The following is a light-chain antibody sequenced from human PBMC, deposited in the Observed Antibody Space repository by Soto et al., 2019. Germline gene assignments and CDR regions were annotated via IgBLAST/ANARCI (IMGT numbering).Light chain of an antibody. J-gene: IGKJ5*01. Sequence: EVVMTQSPATLSVSPGERVTLSCRSSQSVADNLAWFQQKPGQGPRLLIYGASTRATGIPARFSGSGSETDFTLTVSSLRSEDSAVYYRQQYNYWPITFGQGTRLEIK. CDR1: QSVADN. CDR3: QQYNYWPIT. V-gene: IGKV3-15*01. CDR2: GAS.